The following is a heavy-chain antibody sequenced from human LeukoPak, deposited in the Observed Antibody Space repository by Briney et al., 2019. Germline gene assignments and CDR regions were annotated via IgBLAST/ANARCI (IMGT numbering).Heavy chain of an antibody. CDR2: ISSSSSYI. D-gene: IGHD6-19*01. CDR1: GFTFSSYS. V-gene: IGHV3-21*01. J-gene: IGHJ4*02. CDR3: ARVPGYSSGWYDY. Sequence: AGGSLRLSCAASGFTFSSYSMNWVRQAPGKGLEWVSSISSSSSYIYYADSVKGRFTISRDSAKNSLYLQMNSLRAEDTAVYYCARVPGYSSGWYDYWGQGTLVTVSS.